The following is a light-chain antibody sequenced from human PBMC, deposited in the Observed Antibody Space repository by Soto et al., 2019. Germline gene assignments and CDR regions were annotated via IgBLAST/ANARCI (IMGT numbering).Light chain of an antibody. Sequence: EIVLTQSPGTLSLSPGERATLSCRASQSVSSSYLAWYQQKPGQAPRLLIYGASSRATGISDRFSGSGSGTDFTLTISRLEPEEFAVYYCQQYGSSPPNTFGQGTKLEIK. CDR1: QSVSSSY. CDR2: GAS. V-gene: IGKV3-20*01. CDR3: QQYGSSPPNT. J-gene: IGKJ2*01.